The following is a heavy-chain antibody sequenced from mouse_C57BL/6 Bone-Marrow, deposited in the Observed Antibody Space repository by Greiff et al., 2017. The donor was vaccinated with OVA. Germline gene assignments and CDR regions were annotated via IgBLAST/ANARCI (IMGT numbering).Heavy chain of an antibody. V-gene: IGHV2-9-1*01. CDR1: GFSLTSYA. Sequence: VQRVESGPGLVAPSQSLSITCTVSGFSLTSYAISWVRQPPGKGLEWLGVIWTGGGTNYNSALKSRLSISKDNSKSQVFLKMNSLQTDDTARYYCARRWGDYDEAMDYWGQGTSVTVSS. D-gene: IGHD2-4*01. CDR2: IWTGGGT. CDR3: ARRWGDYDEAMDY. J-gene: IGHJ4*01.